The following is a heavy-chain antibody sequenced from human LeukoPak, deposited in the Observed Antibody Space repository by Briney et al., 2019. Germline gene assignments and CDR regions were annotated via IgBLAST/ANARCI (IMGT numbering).Heavy chain of an antibody. J-gene: IGHJ4*02. CDR2: ISGSGGST. V-gene: IGHV3-23*01. D-gene: IGHD4/OR15-4a*01. CDR3: ARAGVLERSLDY. CDR1: GFTFSSYA. Sequence: GGSLRLSCAASGFTFSSYAMSWVRQAPGKGLEWVSAISGSGGSTYYADSVKGRFTISRDNSKNTLYLQMNSLRAEDTAVYYCARAGVLERSLDYWGQGTLVTVSS.